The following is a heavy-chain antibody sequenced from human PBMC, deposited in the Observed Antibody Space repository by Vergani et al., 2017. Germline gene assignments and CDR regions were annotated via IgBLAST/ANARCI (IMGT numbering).Heavy chain of an antibody. CDR2: ILYDGSNK. Sequence: QVQLVESGGGVVQPGRSLRLSCAASGFTFSSYGMHWVRQAPGKGLEWVAVILYDGSNKYYADSVKGRFTISRDNSKNTLYLQMNSLRAEDTAVYYCARGVAVAGTRSYYYYGMDVWGQGTTVTVSS. CDR1: GFTFSSYG. CDR3: ARGVAVAGTRSYYYYGMDV. J-gene: IGHJ6*02. V-gene: IGHV3-33*01. D-gene: IGHD6-19*01.